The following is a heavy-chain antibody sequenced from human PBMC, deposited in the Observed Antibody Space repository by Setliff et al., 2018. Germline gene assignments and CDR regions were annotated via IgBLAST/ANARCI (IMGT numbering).Heavy chain of an antibody. CDR2: INHSGST. V-gene: IGHV4-30-4*08. D-gene: IGHD3-22*01. CDR3: ARESRYYYDNLGTLDY. CDR1: GGSISSGDYY. J-gene: IGHJ4*02. Sequence: SETLSLTCTVSGGSISSGDYYWSWIRQPPGKGLEWIGYINHSGSTNYNPSLKSRVTISVDTSKNQFSLKLSSVTAADTAVYYCARESRYYYDNLGTLDYWGQGTLVTVSS.